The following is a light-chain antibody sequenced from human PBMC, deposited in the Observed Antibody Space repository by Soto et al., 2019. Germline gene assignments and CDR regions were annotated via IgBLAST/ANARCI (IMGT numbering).Light chain of an antibody. J-gene: IGKJ4*01. CDR2: GAS. Sequence: EIVLTQSPGTLSLSPGERATLSCRASQSVSSSYVAWYQQKPGQAPRRLLYGASSSATGIPERFSGSGSGTDFTLTISRLEPEDYAVYYCQQYGSSPLTFGGGTKVEIK. CDR1: QSVSSSY. V-gene: IGKV3-20*01. CDR3: QQYGSSPLT.